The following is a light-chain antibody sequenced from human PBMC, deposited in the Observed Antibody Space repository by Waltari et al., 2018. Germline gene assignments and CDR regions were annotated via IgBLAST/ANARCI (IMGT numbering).Light chain of an antibody. J-gene: IGKJ2*01. CDR1: QSVTSN. V-gene: IGKV3D-15*01. CDR3: QQYNNLQT. CDR2: YAS. Sequence: EIVMTQSPAALSVSPGERATLSCRASQSVTSNLAWYQKTRGHSPRLLIYYASIRAPGIPARFSGRGSGTEFTLTISSLQSEDFAVYYCQQYNNLQTFGQGTKLEIK.